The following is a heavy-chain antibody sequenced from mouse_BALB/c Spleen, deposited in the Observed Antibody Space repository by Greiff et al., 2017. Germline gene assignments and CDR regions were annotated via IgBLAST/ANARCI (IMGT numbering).Heavy chain of an antibody. V-gene: IGHV1-63*02. J-gene: IGHJ1*01. CDR2: IYPGGGYT. CDR3: ARSSYYYGSSPHWYFDV. CDR1: GYTFTNYW. D-gene: IGHD1-1*01. Sequence: VQGVESGAELVRPGTSVKISCKASGYTFTNYWLGWVKQRPGHGLEWIGDIYPGGGYTNYNEKFKGKATLTADTSSSTAYMQLSSLTSEDSAVYFCARSSYYYGSSPHWYFDVWGAGTTVTVSS.